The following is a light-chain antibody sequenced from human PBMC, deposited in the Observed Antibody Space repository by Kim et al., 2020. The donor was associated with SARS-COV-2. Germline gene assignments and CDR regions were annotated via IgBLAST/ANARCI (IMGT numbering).Light chain of an antibody. V-gene: IGLV3-9*01. CDR2: RDS. CDR3: QLWDSSADVV. Sequence: VALGKTDRITCGEDNIGSKKVHWYQQKPGQAPVLVIYRDSNRPAGIPDRFSGSNSGNTATLTISRAQAGDETNYYCQLWDSSADVVFGGGTQLTVL. J-gene: IGLJ2*01. CDR1: NIGSKK.